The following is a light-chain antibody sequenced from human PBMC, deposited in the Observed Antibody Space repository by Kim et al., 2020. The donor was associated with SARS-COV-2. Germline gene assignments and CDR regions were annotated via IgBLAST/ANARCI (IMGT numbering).Light chain of an antibody. CDR1: QSISSW. CDR3: QQYNSYWT. CDR2: KAS. V-gene: IGKV1-5*03. Sequence: SGSVGDRVTITCRACQSISSWLAWYQQRPGKAPKLLIYKASSLESGVPSRFSGSGSGTEFTRTISSLQPDDFATYYCQQYNSYWTFGQGTKVDIK. J-gene: IGKJ1*01.